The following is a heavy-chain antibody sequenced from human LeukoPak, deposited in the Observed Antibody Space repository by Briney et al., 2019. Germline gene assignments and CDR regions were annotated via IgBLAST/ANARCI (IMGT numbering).Heavy chain of an antibody. J-gene: IGHJ4*02. Sequence: RAGGSLRLSCAASRFTFSNYAMGWVRQAPGKGLEWVSAIGGSGTSTYYADSVKGRFTISRDNSKNTQYLQMNSLRAEDTAVYYCAKETPGSFDYWGQGTLVTVSS. V-gene: IGHV3-23*01. CDR1: RFTFSNYA. D-gene: IGHD3-10*01. CDR2: IGGSGTST. CDR3: AKETPGSFDY.